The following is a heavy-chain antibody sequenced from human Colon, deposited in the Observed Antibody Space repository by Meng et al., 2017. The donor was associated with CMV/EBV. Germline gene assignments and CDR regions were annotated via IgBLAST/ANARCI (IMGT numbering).Heavy chain of an antibody. J-gene: IGHJ4*01. Sequence: GGSLRLSCAASGFTLSTFAISWVRQAPGKGLEWVSAVSGSGGSTYYADSVKGRFSISRDNSKNTIYLQMIDLRADDTAVYYCAKDRAARPNGYFDFWGRGTLVTVSS. CDR1: GFTLSTFA. CDR2: VSGSGGST. D-gene: IGHD6-6*01. CDR3: AKDRAARPNGYFDF. V-gene: IGHV3-23*01.